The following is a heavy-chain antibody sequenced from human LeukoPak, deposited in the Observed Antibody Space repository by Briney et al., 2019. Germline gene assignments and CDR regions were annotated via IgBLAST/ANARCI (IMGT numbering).Heavy chain of an antibody. D-gene: IGHD4-17*01. J-gene: IGHJ6*02. CDR2: IYHSGST. Sequence: SETLSLTCTVSGGSISSGGYYWSWIRQPPGKGLEWIGYIYHSGSTYYNPSLKSRVTISVDRSKNQFSLKLSSVTAADTAVYYCASSTTVTTPLTNYYYYGMDVWGQGTTVTVSS. V-gene: IGHV4-30-2*01. CDR1: GGSISSGGYY. CDR3: ASSTTVTTPLTNYYYYGMDV.